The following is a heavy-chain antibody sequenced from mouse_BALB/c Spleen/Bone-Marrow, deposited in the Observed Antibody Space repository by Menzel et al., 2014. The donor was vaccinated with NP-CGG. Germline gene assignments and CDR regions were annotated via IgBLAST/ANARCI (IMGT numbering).Heavy chain of an antibody. D-gene: IGHD2-1*01. CDR3: ARDGNYDGYFDY. J-gene: IGHJ2*01. CDR1: GISITTGNYR. Sequence: EVQVVESGPGLVKPSQTVSLPCTVTGISITTGNYRWSWIRQFPGNKLEWIGYIYYSGTITYNPSLTSRTTITRDTSKNQFFLEMNSLTAEDTATYYCARDGNYDGYFDYWGQGTTLTVSS. CDR2: IYYSGTI. V-gene: IGHV3-5*02.